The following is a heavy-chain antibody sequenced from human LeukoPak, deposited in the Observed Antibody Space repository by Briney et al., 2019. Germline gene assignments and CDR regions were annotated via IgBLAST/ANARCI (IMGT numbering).Heavy chain of an antibody. V-gene: IGHV3-30*03. Sequence: GGSLRLSCAASGFTFSSYGMHWVRQAPGKGLEWVAVISYDGSNKYYADSVKGRFTISRDNSKNTLYLQMNSLRAEDTAVYYCARDLGGSYFDYWGQGTLVTVSS. J-gene: IGHJ4*02. CDR1: GFTFSSYG. CDR2: ISYDGSNK. CDR3: ARDLGGSYFDY. D-gene: IGHD1-26*01.